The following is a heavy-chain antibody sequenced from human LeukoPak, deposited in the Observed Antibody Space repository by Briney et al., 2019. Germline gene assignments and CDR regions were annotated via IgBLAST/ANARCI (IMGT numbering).Heavy chain of an antibody. Sequence: GGSLRLSCAASGFTFSSYAMTWGRQAPGKGLEWVSAISDSGDGTFNADSVKGRFTISRDNSKNTLNLQMNSLRAEDTAVYYCAKSAHVGTTLLDYWGQGTLVTVSS. CDR3: AKSAHVGTTLLDY. J-gene: IGHJ4*02. D-gene: IGHD5-12*01. CDR2: ISDSGDGT. CDR1: GFTFSSYA. V-gene: IGHV3-23*01.